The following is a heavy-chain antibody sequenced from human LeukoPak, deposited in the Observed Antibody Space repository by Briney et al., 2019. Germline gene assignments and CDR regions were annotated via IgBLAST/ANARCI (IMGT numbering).Heavy chain of an antibody. D-gene: IGHD4-17*01. CDR1: GFTFSSYA. Sequence: GGSLRLSCAASGFTFSSYAMHWVRQAPGKGLEWVAVISYDGSNKYYADSVKGRFTISRDNSKNTLYLQMNSLRAEDTAVYYCARDPTEPEPRPWMYGMDVWGQGTTVTVSS. J-gene: IGHJ6*02. CDR3: ARDPTEPEPRPWMYGMDV. CDR2: ISYDGSNK. V-gene: IGHV3-30-3*01.